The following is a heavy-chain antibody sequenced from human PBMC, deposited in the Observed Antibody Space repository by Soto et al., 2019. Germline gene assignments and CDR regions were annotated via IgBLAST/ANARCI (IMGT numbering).Heavy chain of an antibody. J-gene: IGHJ6*02. CDR1: GYTITSSG. CDR3: ARDHRSSAITIFGLVIPEQYYYYGIDV. V-gene: IGHV1-18*01. D-gene: IGHD3-3*01. CDR2: ISAYNGNT. Sequence: ASVKVSCKASGYTITSSGISWVRQAPGQGLEWMGWISAYNGNTNYAQKLQGRVTMTTDTSTSTAYMELRSLRSDDTAVYYCARDHRSSAITIFGLVIPEQYYYYGIDVCGQGTSVTVSS.